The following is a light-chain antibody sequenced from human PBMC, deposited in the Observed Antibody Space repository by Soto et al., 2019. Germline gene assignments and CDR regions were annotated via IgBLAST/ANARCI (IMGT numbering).Light chain of an antibody. Sequence: QSVMTQPPSVSAAPGQKVTISCSGSSSNIGGNSVSWYQQLPGTAPKLLIYEVAKRPSGISSRFSGSKSDNTASLTISGLQAEDEGDYYCSSYSISAGLVVFGGGTKLTVL. V-gene: IGLV1-51*01. CDR3: SSYSISAGLVV. J-gene: IGLJ2*01. CDR2: EVA. CDR1: SSNIGGNS.